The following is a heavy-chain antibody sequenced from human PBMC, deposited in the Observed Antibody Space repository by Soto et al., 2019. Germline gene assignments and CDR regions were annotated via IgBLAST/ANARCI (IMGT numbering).Heavy chain of an antibody. CDR2: IDPSDSQT. V-gene: IGHV5-10-1*01. Sequence: GESLKISCSGSGYSFAGYWITWVRQKPWKGLEWMGRIDPSDSQTYYSPSFRGHVTISATKSITTVFLQWSSLRASDTAMYYCARQIYDSDTGPNFQYYFDSWGQGAPVTVSS. CDR1: GYSFAGYW. J-gene: IGHJ4*02. D-gene: IGHD3-22*01. CDR3: ARQIYDSDTGPNFQYYFDS.